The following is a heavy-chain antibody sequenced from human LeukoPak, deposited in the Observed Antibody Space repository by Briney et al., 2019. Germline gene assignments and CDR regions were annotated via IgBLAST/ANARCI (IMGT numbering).Heavy chain of an antibody. V-gene: IGHV3-7*01. Sequence: GGSLRLSCAASGFSFSTYWMNWVRQPPGKGLEWVANIKQDGSENYYVDSARGRFTISRDNAKNSLYLQMNSLTAEDTAVYYCATDLGSSRPNFWGQGILVTVSS. D-gene: IGHD6-13*01. CDR3: ATDLGSSRPNF. J-gene: IGHJ4*02. CDR2: IKQDGSEN. CDR1: GFSFSTYW.